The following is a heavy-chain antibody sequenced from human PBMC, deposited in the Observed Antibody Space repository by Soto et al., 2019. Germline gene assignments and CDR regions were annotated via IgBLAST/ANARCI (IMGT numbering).Heavy chain of an antibody. Sequence: LRLSFAASVFTFSDYYMSWIRQAPGKGLEWVSYISSSSSYTNYADSVKGRFTISRDNAKNSLYLQMNSLRAEDTAVYYCARDDYGFDYWGQGTLVTVSS. V-gene: IGHV3-11*06. D-gene: IGHD3-16*01. CDR3: ARDDYGFDY. CDR1: VFTFSDYY. J-gene: IGHJ4*02. CDR2: ISSSSSYT.